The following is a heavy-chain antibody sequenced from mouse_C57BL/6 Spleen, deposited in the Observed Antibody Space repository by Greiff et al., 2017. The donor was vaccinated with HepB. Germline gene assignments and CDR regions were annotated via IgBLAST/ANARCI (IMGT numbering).Heavy chain of an antibody. CDR3: ATGGYYGSSHYYAMDY. V-gene: IGHV1-55*01. CDR2: IYPGSGST. CDR1: GYTFTSYW. J-gene: IGHJ4*01. D-gene: IGHD1-1*01. Sequence: QVQLQQPGAELVKPGASVKMSCKASGYTFTSYWITWVKQRPGQGLEWIGDIYPGSGSTNYNEKFKSKATLTVDTSSSTAYMQLSSLTSEDSAVYYGATGGYYGSSHYYAMDYWGQGTSVTVSS.